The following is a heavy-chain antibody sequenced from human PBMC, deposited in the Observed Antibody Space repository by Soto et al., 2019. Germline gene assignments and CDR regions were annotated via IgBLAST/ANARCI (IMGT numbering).Heavy chain of an antibody. V-gene: IGHV1-18*01. Sequence: ASVKVSCKASGHTFTSYGISWVRQAPGQGLEWMGWISPYNGNTNYAQKLQGRVTMTTDTSTNTAYMELRSLRSDDTAVYYCARDLTYPMTTVTSAGYWGQGTLVTVSS. CDR2: ISPYNGNT. D-gene: IGHD4-17*01. CDR1: GHTFTSYG. CDR3: ARDLTYPMTTVTSAGY. J-gene: IGHJ4*02.